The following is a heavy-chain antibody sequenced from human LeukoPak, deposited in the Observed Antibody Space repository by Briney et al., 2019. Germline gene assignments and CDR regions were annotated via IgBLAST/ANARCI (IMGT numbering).Heavy chain of an antibody. V-gene: IGHV3-74*01. J-gene: IGHJ4*02. D-gene: IGHD3-3*01. CDR2: IDPDGSGT. CDR1: EFTFSSTW. CDR3: ARDPFNKRGNYYGFDY. Sequence: QPGGSLRLSCVASEFTFSSTWMHWVRHVPGKGLVWVSRIDPDGSGTSYADFAKGRFSISRDNAKNTLYLQMNSLRAEDTAMYYCARDPFNKRGNYYGFDYWGQGTPVTVSS.